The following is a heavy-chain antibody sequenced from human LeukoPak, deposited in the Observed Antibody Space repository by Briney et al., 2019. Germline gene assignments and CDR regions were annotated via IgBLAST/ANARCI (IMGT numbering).Heavy chain of an antibody. CDR3: AGGPSVRYYAGSGYYYFDY. J-gene: IGHJ4*02. V-gene: IGHV4-34*01. CDR1: GGSFSGYY. CDR2: INHSGST. Sequence: PSETLSLTCAVYGGSFSGYYWTWIRQSPGKGLEWIGEINHSGSTNYNPSLKSRVTISLDTSSDQSSLKLSSVTAADTALYFCAGGPSVRYYAGSGYYYFDYWGQGTLVTVSS. D-gene: IGHD3-22*01.